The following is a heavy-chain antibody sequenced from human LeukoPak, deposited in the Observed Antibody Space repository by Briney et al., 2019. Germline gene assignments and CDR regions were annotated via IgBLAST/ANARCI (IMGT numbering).Heavy chain of an antibody. V-gene: IGHV3-7*01. CDR3: ARDTGTSGSPPDY. D-gene: IGHD1-26*01. Sequence: GGSLRLSCAASGFTFSNYWMSWVRQAPGEGLEWVANIKQDGSEKYYVDSVKGRFTISRDNAKNSLYLQMNSLRAEDTAVYYCARDTGTSGSPPDYWGQGTLVTVSS. J-gene: IGHJ4*02. CDR1: GFTFSNYW. CDR2: IKQDGSEK.